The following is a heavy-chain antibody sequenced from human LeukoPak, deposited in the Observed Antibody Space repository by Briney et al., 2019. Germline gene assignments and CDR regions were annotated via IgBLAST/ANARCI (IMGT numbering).Heavy chain of an antibody. CDR2: FDPEDGET. V-gene: IGHV1-24*01. D-gene: IGHD2-2*01. CDR3: ATGAIVVVPAAKGYYYYMDV. Sequence: ASVKVSCKVSGYTLTELSMHWVRQAPGKGLEWMGGFDPEDGETIYAQKFQGRVTMTEDTSTDTAYMELSSLRSEDTAVYYCATGAIVVVPAAKGYYYYMDVWGKGTTVTVSS. J-gene: IGHJ6*03. CDR1: GYTLTELS.